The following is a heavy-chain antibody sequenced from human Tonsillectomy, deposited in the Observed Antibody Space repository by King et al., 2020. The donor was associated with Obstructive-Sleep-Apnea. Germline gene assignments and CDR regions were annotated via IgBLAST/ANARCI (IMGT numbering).Heavy chain of an antibody. D-gene: IGHD2-15*01. Sequence: QLVQSGGGLVQPGRSLRLSCAASGFTFDDYAMHWVRQAPGKGLEWVSGISWNSGCIGYADSVKGRFTISRDNAKNSLYLQMNSLRAEDTALYYCAKDTTPHVFYYFDYWGQGTLVTVSS. CDR3: AKDTTPHVFYYFDY. J-gene: IGHJ4*02. V-gene: IGHV3-9*01. CDR1: GFTFDDYA. CDR2: ISWNSGCI.